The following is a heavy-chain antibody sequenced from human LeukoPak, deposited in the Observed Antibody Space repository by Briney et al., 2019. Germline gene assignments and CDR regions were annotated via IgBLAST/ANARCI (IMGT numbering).Heavy chain of an antibody. V-gene: IGHV3-7*01. D-gene: IGHD6-6*01. CDR3: ARDLLKEGIAARPCWFDP. Sequence: PGGSLRLSCAASGFTFSSYWMSWVRQAPGKGLEWVANIKQDGSEKYYVDSVKGRFTISRDNAKNSLYLQMNSLRAEDTAVYYCARDLLKEGIAARPCWFDPWGQGTLVTVSS. J-gene: IGHJ5*02. CDR2: IKQDGSEK. CDR1: GFTFSSYW.